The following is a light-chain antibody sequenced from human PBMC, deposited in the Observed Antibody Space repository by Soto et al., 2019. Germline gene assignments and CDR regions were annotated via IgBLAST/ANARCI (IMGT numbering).Light chain of an antibody. J-gene: IGLJ2*01. CDR2: DND. V-gene: IGLV1-51*01. Sequence: QSALTQPPSVSAAPGQKVTILCSGDSSNIGSSFVSWYQQVPGTAPKLLIYDNDKRHSEIPDRFSASKPGASASLDITGLQTGDEADYHCAAWDTRLSAVLFGGGTKLTVL. CDR3: AAWDTRLSAVL. CDR1: SSNIGSSF.